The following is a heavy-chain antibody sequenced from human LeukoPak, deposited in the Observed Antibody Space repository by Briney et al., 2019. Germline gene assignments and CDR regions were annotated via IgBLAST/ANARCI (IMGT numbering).Heavy chain of an antibody. V-gene: IGHV1-69*06. CDR2: IIPIFGTA. CDR3: ARENGGLLWFGELLYDYNWFDP. Sequence: ASVKVSCKASGGTFSSYAISWVRQAPGQGLEWMGGIIPIFGTANYAQKFQGRVTITADKSTSTAYMELSSLRSEDTAVYYCARENGGLLWFGELLYDYNWFDPWGQGTLVTVSS. J-gene: IGHJ5*02. CDR1: GGTFSSYA. D-gene: IGHD3-10*01.